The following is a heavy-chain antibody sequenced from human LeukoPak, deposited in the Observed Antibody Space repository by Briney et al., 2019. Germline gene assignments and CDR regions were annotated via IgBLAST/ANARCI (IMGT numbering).Heavy chain of an antibody. Sequence: GASVKVSCKASGGTCSSYAISWVRQAPGQGLEWMGRIIPILGIANYAQKFQGRVTITADKSTSTAYMELSSLRSEDTAGYYCAVHLREGGGYFYYWGQGTLVTVSS. J-gene: IGHJ4*02. CDR2: IIPILGIA. D-gene: IGHD2-15*01. CDR1: GGTCSSYA. V-gene: IGHV1-69*04. CDR3: AVHLREGGGYFYY.